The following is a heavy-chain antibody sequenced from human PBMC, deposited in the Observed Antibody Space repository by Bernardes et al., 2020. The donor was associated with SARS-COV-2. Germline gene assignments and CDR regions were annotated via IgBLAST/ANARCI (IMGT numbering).Heavy chain of an antibody. V-gene: IGHV4-59*07. J-gene: IGHJ4*02. CDR3: ARGFDY. Sequence: SNTLQVSCTFSGGSIRAYYWSWLRKRPGKGLEWIGYLYYTGSTNYNPSLQSRVTISVDTSKNQFSLKLSSVTAADTAVYYCARGFDYWGQGILVTVSS. CDR1: GGSIRAYY. CDR2: LYYTGST.